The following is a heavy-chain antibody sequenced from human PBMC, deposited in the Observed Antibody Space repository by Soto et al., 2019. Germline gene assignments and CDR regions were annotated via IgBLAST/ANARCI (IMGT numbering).Heavy chain of an antibody. CDR3: AKDFRGLEWLLNLWYYFDY. J-gene: IGHJ4*02. V-gene: IGHV3-23*01. Sequence: SLRLSWGASGFSFSSYARSWVRQAPGKGLEWVSAISGSGGSTYYADSVKGRFTISRDNSKNTLYLQMNSLRAEDTAVYYCAKDFRGLEWLLNLWYYFDYWGQGTLVTVSS. D-gene: IGHD3-3*01. CDR1: GFSFSSYA. CDR2: ISGSGGST.